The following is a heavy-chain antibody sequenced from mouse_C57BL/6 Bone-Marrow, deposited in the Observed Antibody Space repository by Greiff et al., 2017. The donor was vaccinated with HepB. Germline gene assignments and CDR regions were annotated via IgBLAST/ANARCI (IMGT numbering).Heavy chain of an antibody. V-gene: IGHV1-52*01. D-gene: IGHD1-1*01. CDR2: IDPSDSET. CDR1: GYTFTSYW. J-gene: IGHJ1*03. CDR3: AAPSYYGSSYGYFDV. Sequence: VQLQQPGAELVRPGSSVKLSCKASGYTFTSYWMHWVKQRPIQGLEWIGNIDPSDSETHYNQKFKDKATLTVDKSSSTAYMQLRSLTSEDSAVYYCAAPSYYGSSYGYFDVWGTGTTVTVSS.